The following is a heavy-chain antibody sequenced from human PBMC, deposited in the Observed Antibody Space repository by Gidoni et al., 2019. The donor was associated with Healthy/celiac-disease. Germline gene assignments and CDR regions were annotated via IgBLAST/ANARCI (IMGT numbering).Heavy chain of an antibody. Sequence: QVQLVESGGGVVQPGRSLRLSCAASGCTFSSYGMHWVRQAPGKGLEWVAVISYDGSNKYSADSVKGRFTISRDNSKNTLYLQMNSLRAEDTAVYYCARESGSCAYYYYYYMDVWGKGTTVTVSS. J-gene: IGHJ6*03. D-gene: IGHD1-26*01. V-gene: IGHV3-30*03. CDR3: ARESGSCAYYYYYYMDV. CDR2: ISYDGSNK. CDR1: GCTFSSYG.